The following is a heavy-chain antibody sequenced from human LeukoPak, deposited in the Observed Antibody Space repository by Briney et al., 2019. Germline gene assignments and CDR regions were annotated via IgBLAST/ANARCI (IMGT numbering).Heavy chain of an antibody. J-gene: IGHJ4*02. CDR1: GYTFSSYD. Sequence: AAVKVSFKASGYTFSSYDINWVRQAAGQGPEGMGWMNPSSGNTGYAQTFQGRGSITRDTSTNTAYLELSSLTSEDTAVYYCATHTYYYSSGSFAYWGQGTLVTVSS. CDR2: MNPSSGNT. CDR3: ATHTYYYSSGSFAY. V-gene: IGHV1-8*01. D-gene: IGHD3-10*01.